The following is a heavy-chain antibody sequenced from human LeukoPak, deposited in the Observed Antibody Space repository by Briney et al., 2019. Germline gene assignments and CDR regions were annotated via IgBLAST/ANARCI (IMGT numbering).Heavy chain of an antibody. CDR3: AKSRSNYDFWSALDY. V-gene: IGHV3-30*02. Sequence: GGSLRLSCVASGFPFNTYFMHWVRQAPGKGLEWVASIRYDGSNKYYADSVRGRLSISRDNSKETLYLQMNSLRTGDTAVYYCAKSRSNYDFWSALDYWGQGALVTVSS. CDR2: IRYDGSNK. D-gene: IGHD3-3*01. J-gene: IGHJ4*02. CDR1: GFPFNTYF.